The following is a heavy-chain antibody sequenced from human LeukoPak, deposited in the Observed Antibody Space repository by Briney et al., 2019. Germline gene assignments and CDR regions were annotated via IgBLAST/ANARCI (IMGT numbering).Heavy chain of an antibody. J-gene: IGHJ4*02. V-gene: IGHV3-23*01. CDR3: AKNQGLWFGELSDY. Sequence: GGSLRLSCAASGFTFSSYAMSWVRQAPGKGLEWVSAISGSGGSTYYAHSVKGRFTISRDNSKNTLYLQMNSLRAEDTAVYYCAKNQGLWFGELSDYWGQGTLVTVSS. CDR2: ISGSGGST. CDR1: GFTFSSYA. D-gene: IGHD3-10*01.